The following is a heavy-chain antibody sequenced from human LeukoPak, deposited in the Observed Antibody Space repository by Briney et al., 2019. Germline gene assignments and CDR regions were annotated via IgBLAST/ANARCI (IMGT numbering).Heavy chain of an antibody. CDR2: IYTSGST. Sequence: SETQSLTCTVSGASISTYYWSWIRQPAGKGLEWIGRIYTSGSTSYNPSLNSRVTMSVDTSKNQLSLKLTSVTAADTAVYFCARDQTKLGANDNWFAPWGQGTLVTVSS. V-gene: IGHV4-4*07. D-gene: IGHD1-26*01. CDR3: ARDQTKLGANDNWFAP. J-gene: IGHJ5*02. CDR1: GASISTYY.